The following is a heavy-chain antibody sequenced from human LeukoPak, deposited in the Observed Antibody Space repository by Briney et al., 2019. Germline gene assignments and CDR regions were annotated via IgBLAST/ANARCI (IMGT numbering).Heavy chain of an antibody. CDR3: ARDYNSNPPHF. V-gene: IGHV3-74*01. Sequence: GGSLRLSCAASGFTFSNYWMHWVRQAPGKGLVWVSHINSDGSSTNYADSVKGRFTISRDNAKKTLYLQMNSLRAEYTAVYSCARDYNSNPPHFWGQGTLVTVSS. CDR1: GFTFSNYW. J-gene: IGHJ4*02. D-gene: IGHD1-1*01. CDR2: INSDGSST.